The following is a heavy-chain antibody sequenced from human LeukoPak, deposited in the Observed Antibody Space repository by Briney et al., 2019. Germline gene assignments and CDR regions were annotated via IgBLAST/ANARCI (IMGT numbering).Heavy chain of an antibody. J-gene: IGHJ5*02. CDR2: INHSGST. D-gene: IGHD6-19*01. V-gene: IGHV4-34*01. CDR3: ARRAGLYSSGFYNWFDP. Sequence: SETLSLTCAVYGGSFSGYYWSWIRQPPGKGLEWIGEINHSGSTNYNPSLKSRVTISVDTSKNQFSLKLSSVTAADTAVYYCARRAGLYSSGFYNWFDPWGQGTLVTVSS. CDR1: GGSFSGYY.